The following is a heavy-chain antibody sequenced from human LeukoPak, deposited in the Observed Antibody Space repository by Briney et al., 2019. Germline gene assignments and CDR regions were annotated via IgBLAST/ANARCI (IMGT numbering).Heavy chain of an antibody. Sequence: GASVKVSCKASGYTFTSYYMHWVRQAPGQGLEWMGIINPSGGSTSYAQKFQGRVTMTRDTSTSTVYMELSSLRSEDTAVYYCARDLKDQDYYGSVELDYWGQGTLVTVSS. V-gene: IGHV1-46*01. D-gene: IGHD3-10*01. J-gene: IGHJ4*02. CDR3: ARDLKDQDYYGSVELDY. CDR1: GYTFTSYY. CDR2: INPSGGST.